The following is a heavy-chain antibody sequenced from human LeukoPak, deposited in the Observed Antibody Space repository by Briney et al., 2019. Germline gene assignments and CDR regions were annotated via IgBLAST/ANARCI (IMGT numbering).Heavy chain of an antibody. CDR2: INHSGRT. V-gene: IGHV4-34*01. J-gene: IGHJ4*02. CDR1: GGSFSGYY. D-gene: IGHD6-13*01. Sequence: PSETLSLTCAVYGGSFSGYYWSWMRQPPGKGVEWIGEINHSGRTNYNQSLKSRVTISVDTSKNQFSLKLSSVTAADTAVYYCARGPQTIAAAGGYYFDYWGQGTLVTVSS. CDR3: ARGPQTIAAAGGYYFDY.